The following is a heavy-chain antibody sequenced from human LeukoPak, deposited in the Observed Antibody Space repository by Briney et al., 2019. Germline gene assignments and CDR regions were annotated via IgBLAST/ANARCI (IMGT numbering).Heavy chain of an antibody. J-gene: IGHJ4*02. V-gene: IGHV3-23*01. D-gene: IGHD3-9*01. CDR3: AKDRKRSYDILTGYPYFDY. Sequence: GGSLRLSCAASGFTFSSYALSWVRQAPGKGLEWVSAISGSGVGTYYADSVKGRFTISRDNSKNTLYLQMNSLRAEDTAVYYCAKDRKRSYDILTGYPYFDYWGQGTLVTVSS. CDR1: GFTFSSYA. CDR2: ISGSGVGT.